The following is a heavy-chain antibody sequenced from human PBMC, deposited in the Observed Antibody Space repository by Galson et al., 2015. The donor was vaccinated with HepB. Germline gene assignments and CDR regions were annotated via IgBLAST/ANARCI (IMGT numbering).Heavy chain of an antibody. CDR3: ARSLGLVGPSFDN. V-gene: IGHV2-5*01. CDR2: IYWNDDK. CDR1: GFSLRARGVG. J-gene: IGHJ4*02. D-gene: IGHD3-16*01. Sequence: PSLVKPTQTLTLTCTFSGFSLRARGVGVGWVRQSPGKALEWLALIYWNDDKYYSPSLRSRLTITKDTSKDQVVLTMTNLDPLDTATYYCARSLGLVGPSFDNWGQGTLVTVSS.